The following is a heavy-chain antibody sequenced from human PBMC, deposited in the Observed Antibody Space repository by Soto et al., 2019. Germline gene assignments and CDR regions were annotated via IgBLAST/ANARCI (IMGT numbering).Heavy chain of an antibody. CDR2: IYYSGST. CDR1: GGSISSSSYY. CDR3: ARQMGGYGGDCFDY. Sequence: QLQLQESGPGLVKPSETLSLTCTVSGGSISSSSYYWGWIRQPPGKGLEWIGSIYYSGSTYYNPSLKSRLTISVDTSKNQFSLKLSSVTAADTAVYYCARQMGGYGGDCFDYWGQGTLVTVST. V-gene: IGHV4-39*01. D-gene: IGHD2-21*01. J-gene: IGHJ4*02.